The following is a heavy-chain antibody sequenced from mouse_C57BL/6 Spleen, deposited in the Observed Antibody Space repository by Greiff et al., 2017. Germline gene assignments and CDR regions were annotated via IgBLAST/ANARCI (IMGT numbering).Heavy chain of an antibody. CDR1: GYTFTSYW. Sequence: QVQLQQPGAELVMPGASVKLSCKASGYTFTSYWMHWVKQRPGQGLEWIGEIDPYDSCTNYNQKFKGKSTLTVDKSSSTAYMQLSSLTSEDSAVYYCEKTDCGNCGVSWFAYWGQGTLVTVSA. V-gene: IGHV1-69*01. CDR3: EKTDCGNCGVSWFAY. CDR2: IDPYDSCT. J-gene: IGHJ3*01. D-gene: IGHD2-1*01.